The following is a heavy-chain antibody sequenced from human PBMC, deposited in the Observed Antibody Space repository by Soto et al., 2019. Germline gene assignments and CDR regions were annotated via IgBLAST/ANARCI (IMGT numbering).Heavy chain of an antibody. D-gene: IGHD5-18*01. CDR3: ARGRGYSYGPYYFDY. CDR2: IYCSATT. Sequence: PSETLCLTCTVSGGSISSECDYWSRLRQLPGKGLEWIGDIYCSATTYHNASLRSRLTISGDASKNQLSLKLSSVNAADTALYYCARGRGYSYGPYYFDYWGQGTLVTVSS. CDR1: GGSISSECDY. J-gene: IGHJ4*02. V-gene: IGHV4-31*03.